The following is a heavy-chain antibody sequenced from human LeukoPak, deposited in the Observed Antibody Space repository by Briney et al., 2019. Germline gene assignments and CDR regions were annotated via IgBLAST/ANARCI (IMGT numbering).Heavy chain of an antibody. CDR3: ARARRSSGPNFFDY. CDR2: INWNGCST. Sequence: GGSLRLSCAASGFTFDDYGMSWVRQAPGKGLEWVSGINWNGCSTVYADSVKGRFTISRDNAKNSLYLQMNSLRAEDTALYYCARARRSSGPNFFDYWGQGTLVTVSS. J-gene: IGHJ4*02. CDR1: GFTFDDYG. V-gene: IGHV3-20*04. D-gene: IGHD6-19*01.